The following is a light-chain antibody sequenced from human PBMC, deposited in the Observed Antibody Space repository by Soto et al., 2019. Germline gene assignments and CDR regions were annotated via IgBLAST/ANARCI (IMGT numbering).Light chain of an antibody. CDR3: QVWDSSSDHYV. CDR2: DDS. V-gene: IGLV3-21*02. CDR1: NIGTKR. J-gene: IGLJ1*01. Sequence: SYALTQPSSVSVAPGQTARITCGGNNIGTKRVHWYQQKPGQAPVMLFYDDSGRPSGIPARFSGSNSGNTATLTISRVEAEDEADYYCQVWDSSSDHYVFGTGTKVTVL.